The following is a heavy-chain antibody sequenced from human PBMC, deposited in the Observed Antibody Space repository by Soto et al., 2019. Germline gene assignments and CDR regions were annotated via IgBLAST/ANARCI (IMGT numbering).Heavy chain of an antibody. J-gene: IGHJ4*01. CDR3: ARDEKNDYIGTFGY. V-gene: IGHV4-4*08. D-gene: IGHD4-4*01. CDR2: VAGSGKS. CDR1: GGSPSYYF. Sequence: PSETLSLTCTISGGSPSYYFWPWVRQPPGKGLEWVGNVAGSGKSSYSPPLRGRLTISVDTSNTPFSLTLSSVTAPDTAVYFCARDEKNDYIGTFGYGGKGTLVTVPS.